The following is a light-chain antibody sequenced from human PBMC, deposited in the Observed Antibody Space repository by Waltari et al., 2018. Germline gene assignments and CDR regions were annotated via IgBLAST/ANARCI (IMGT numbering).Light chain of an antibody. V-gene: IGKV3-15*01. J-gene: IGKJ1*01. CDR3: QQYHLWPTWT. CDR1: QSVGTD. Sequence: ELVMTQSPATLSVSPGEGATLSCRASQSVGTDLAWYQHKPGQAPRLLIHSSSTRATGVPVRFSASGAGTGVTLTITSLQSEDFAVNYCQQYHLWPTWTFGQGTKVEI. CDR2: SSS.